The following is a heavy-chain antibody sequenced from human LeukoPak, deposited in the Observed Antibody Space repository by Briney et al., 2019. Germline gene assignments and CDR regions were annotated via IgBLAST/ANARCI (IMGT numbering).Heavy chain of an antibody. CDR3: ASDGSSYYHGSGSYASEYFQH. CDR2: IYTSGST. CDR1: GGSISSGSYY. V-gene: IGHV4-61*02. Sequence: SETLSLTCTVSGGSISSGSYYWSWIRQPAGKGLEWIGRIYTSGSTNYNPSLKSRVTISVDTSKNQFSLKLTSVTAADTAVYYCASDGSSYYHGSGSYASEYFQHWGQGTLVTVSS. D-gene: IGHD3-10*01. J-gene: IGHJ1*01.